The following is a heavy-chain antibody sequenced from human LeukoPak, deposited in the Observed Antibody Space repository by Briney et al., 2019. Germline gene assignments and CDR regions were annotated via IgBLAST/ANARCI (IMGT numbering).Heavy chain of an antibody. CDR2: IWYDGNNK. J-gene: IGHJ4*02. CDR3: ARQHCSGGDCYFFD. D-gene: IGHD2-15*01. V-gene: IGHV3-33*01. Sequence: PGGSLRLSCAASGFTFSSYGMHWVRQAPGKGLEWVAFIWYDGNNKYYADSVKGRFTISRDNPKNTLYLQLNSLRAEDTAVYYCARQHCSGGDCYFFDWGQGTLVTVSS. CDR1: GFTFSSYG.